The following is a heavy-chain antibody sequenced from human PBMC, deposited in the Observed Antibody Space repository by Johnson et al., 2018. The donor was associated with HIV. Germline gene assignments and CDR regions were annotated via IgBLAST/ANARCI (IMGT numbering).Heavy chain of an antibody. CDR3: TKDLDYGDACDL. Sequence: QVQLVESGGGLVQPGGSLRLSCAASGFTFSSYGMHWVRQAPGKGLEWVAFIRYDGSNKYYEDYVKGRFTISRDNSKNTLFLQMSILRHEDTAVYYCTKDLDYGDACDLWGQGSMVTVSS. CDR1: GFTFSSYG. V-gene: IGHV3-30*02. D-gene: IGHD4-17*01. CDR2: IRYDGSNK. J-gene: IGHJ3*01.